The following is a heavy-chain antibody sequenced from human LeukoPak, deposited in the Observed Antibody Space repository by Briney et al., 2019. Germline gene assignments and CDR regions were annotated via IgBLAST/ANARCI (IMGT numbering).Heavy chain of an antibody. V-gene: IGHV3-23*01. D-gene: IGHD6-6*01. CDR3: AKVHRSSVYYYYYMDV. CDR2: ISGSGGST. CDR1: GFTFSSYA. J-gene: IGHJ6*03. Sequence: GGSLRLSCAASGFTFSSYAMSWVRQAPGKGLEWVSAISGSGGSTYYADSVKGRFTISRDNSKNTLYLQMNSLRAEDTAVYYCAKVHRSSVYYYYYMDVWGKGTTVTVSS.